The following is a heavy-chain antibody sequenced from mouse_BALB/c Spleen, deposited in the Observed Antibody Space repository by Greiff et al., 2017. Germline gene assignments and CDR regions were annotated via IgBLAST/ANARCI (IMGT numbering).Heavy chain of an antibody. J-gene: IGHJ2*01. D-gene: IGHD1-2*01. CDR2: ISSGSSTI. V-gene: IGHV5-17*02. Sequence: EVHLVESGGGLVQPGGSRKLSCAASGFTFSSFGMPWVRQSPEKGLEWVAYISSGSSTIYYADTVKGRFTISRDNPKNTLFLQMTSLRSEDTAMYYCARSSHYYYFDYWGQGTTRTVSS. CDR1: GFTFSSFG. CDR3: ARSSHYYYFDY.